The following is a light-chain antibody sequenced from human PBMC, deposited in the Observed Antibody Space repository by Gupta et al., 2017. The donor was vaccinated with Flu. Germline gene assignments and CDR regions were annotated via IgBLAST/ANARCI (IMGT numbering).Light chain of an antibody. CDR1: QSVSSY. J-gene: IGKJ2*01. Sequence: EIVFTQSPATLPLSPGERATLSCRASQSVSSYLAWYQQKPGQAPRLLIYDASNRSTGVPARFSGSGSGTEFTLTISSLEPEDFAVYYCQQRSNWPRTFGEGTKVEIK. CDR2: DAS. V-gene: IGKV3-11*01. CDR3: QQRSNWPRT.